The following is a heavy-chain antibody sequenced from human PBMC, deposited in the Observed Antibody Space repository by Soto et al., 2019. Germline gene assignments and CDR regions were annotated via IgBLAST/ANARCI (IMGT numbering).Heavy chain of an antibody. J-gene: IGHJ4*02. D-gene: IGHD5-12*01. Sequence: QVQLQESGPGLVKPSGTLSLSCAVSGGSVSNNNWWSWDRQSPGNGLEWIGEIHHSGGTSYNPSLESRATLSVDKSKNELSLMLNYVTAADTAVYYCTKNSAYALDYWGLGILVTVSS. CDR3: TKNSAYALDY. CDR2: IHHSGGT. V-gene: IGHV4-4*02. CDR1: GGSVSNNNW.